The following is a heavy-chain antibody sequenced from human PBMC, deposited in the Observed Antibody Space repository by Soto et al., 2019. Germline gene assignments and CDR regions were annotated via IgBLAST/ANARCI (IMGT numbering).Heavy chain of an antibody. V-gene: IGHV4-59*01. J-gene: IGHJ6*02. CDR3: ARWVKAMDV. CDR2: IYYSGST. Sequence: SETLSLTCTVSGGSISSYYWSWIRQPPGKGLEWIGYIYYSGSTNYNPSLKSRVTMTRDTSTSTVYMELSSLRSEDTAVYYCARWVKAMDVWGQGTTVTVSS. D-gene: IGHD1-26*01. CDR1: GGSISSYY.